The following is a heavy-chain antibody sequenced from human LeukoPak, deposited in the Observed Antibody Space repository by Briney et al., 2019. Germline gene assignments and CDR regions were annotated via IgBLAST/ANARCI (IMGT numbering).Heavy chain of an antibody. J-gene: IGHJ4*02. CDR1: GFTFSSYE. CDR2: ISSSGSTI. CDR3: ARDFFLAALDY. D-gene: IGHD6-13*01. V-gene: IGHV3-48*03. Sequence: GGSLRLPCAASGFTFSSYEMNWVRQAPGKGLEWVSYISSSGSTIYYADSVKGRFTISRDNAKNSLYLQMNSLRAEDTAVYYCARDFFLAALDYWGQGTLVTVSS.